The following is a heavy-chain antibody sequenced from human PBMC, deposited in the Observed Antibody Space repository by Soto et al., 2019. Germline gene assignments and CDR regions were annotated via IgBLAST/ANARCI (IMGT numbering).Heavy chain of an antibody. Sequence: PGGSLRLSCEASGFTFNTYAMTWVRQAPGKGLEWVSSVRDSGANTYYADSVKGRFTISRDNSKNTVYLQMNSLRGNDTALYYCARSRRTYGDYYDLWGQGTVVTVS. V-gene: IGHV3-23*01. J-gene: IGHJ4*02. D-gene: IGHD4-17*01. CDR1: GFTFNTYA. CDR3: ARSRRTYGDYYDL. CDR2: VRDSGANT.